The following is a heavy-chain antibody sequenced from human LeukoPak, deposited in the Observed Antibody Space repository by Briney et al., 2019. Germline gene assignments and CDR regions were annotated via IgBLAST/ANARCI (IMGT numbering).Heavy chain of an antibody. Sequence: GGSLRLSCAAPGFTFSSYSMNWVRQAPGKGLEWVSSISSSSSYIYYADSVKGRSTISRDNAKNSLYLQMNSLRAEDTAVYYCAREVDYYDSSGYPDYWGQGTLVTVSS. CDR2: ISSSSSYI. D-gene: IGHD3-22*01. CDR1: GFTFSSYS. J-gene: IGHJ4*02. CDR3: AREVDYYDSSGYPDY. V-gene: IGHV3-21*01.